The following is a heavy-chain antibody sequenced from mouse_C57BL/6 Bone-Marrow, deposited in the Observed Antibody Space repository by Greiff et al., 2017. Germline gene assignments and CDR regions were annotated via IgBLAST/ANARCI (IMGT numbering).Heavy chain of an antibody. CDR3: ARRTVVEGDYAIDY. CDR2: IYPRSGNT. V-gene: IGHV1-81*01. J-gene: IGHJ4*01. Sequence: QVQLQQSGAELARPGASVKLSCKASGYTFTSYGISWVKQRTGQGLEWIGEIYPRSGNTYYNEKFKGKATLTADKSSSTAYMELRSLTSEDSAVYFCARRTVVEGDYAIDYWGQGTSVTVSS. CDR1: GYTFTSYG. D-gene: IGHD1-1*01.